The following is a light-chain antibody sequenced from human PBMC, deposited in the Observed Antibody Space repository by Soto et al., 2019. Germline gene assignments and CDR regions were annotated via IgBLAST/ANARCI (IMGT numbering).Light chain of an antibody. CDR1: SSDVGGYNY. J-gene: IGLJ1*01. CDR3: LSYTRRNTEV. CDR2: DVS. Sequence: QSALTQPASVSGSPGQSITVSCTGTSSDVGGYNYVSCYQQHPGKVPQLMIYDVSIRPSVVSNRVSDSKAGSTASLTFSGPKVEKEVDYYGLSYTRRNTEVCGPGTKVTVL. V-gene: IGLV2-14*01.